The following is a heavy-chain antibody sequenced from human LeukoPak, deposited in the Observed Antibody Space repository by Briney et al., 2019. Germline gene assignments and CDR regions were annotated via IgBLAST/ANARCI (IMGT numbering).Heavy chain of an antibody. V-gene: IGHV3-23*01. CDR2: ISGSDGST. D-gene: IGHD1-26*01. Sequence: GGSLRLSCAASGFTFSNYAMSWVRQAPGKGLEWVSAISGSDGSTWYADSVKGRFTISRDNSKNTLYLHMNSLRDEDTATYYCTTDHVGATVEFDSWGQGTLVTVSS. J-gene: IGHJ4*02. CDR3: TTDHVGATVEFDS. CDR1: GFTFSNYA.